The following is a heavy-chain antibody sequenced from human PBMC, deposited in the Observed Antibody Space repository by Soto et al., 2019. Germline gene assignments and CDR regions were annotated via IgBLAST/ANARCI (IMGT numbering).Heavy chain of an antibody. V-gene: IGHV1-69*06. CDR3: AASTFLSGVSGYFHLDF. CDR2: IIPINDPP. D-gene: IGHD3-3*01. J-gene: IGHJ4*02. Sequence: GAPVKVSSKAPGTTSNNNASTWGRQAPGQGLQWMGGIIPINDPPSYATGSHNRVTITVARSTSTAHLELNGLISEDTAVYYCAASTFLSGVSGYFHLDFWGQGTLVTVSS. CDR1: GTTSNNNA.